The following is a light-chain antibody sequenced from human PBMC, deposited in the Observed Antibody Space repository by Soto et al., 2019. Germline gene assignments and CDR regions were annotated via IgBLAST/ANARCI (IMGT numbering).Light chain of an antibody. J-gene: IGKJ1*01. CDR2: LAS. Sequence: DIQMTHSPSTLSALVGDRVIISWRASQTISTSLAWYQQKAGKDPNLLIYLASTLQSGVPARFSGSGSATAFTLSISSLKPDDFATYYCQQYGTSSRTFGQGTKVDI. CDR3: QQYGTSSRT. CDR1: QTISTS. V-gene: IGKV1-5*03.